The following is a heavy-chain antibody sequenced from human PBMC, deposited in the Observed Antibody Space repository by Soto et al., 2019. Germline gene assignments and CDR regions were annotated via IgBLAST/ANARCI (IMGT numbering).Heavy chain of an antibody. D-gene: IGHD3-3*01. CDR3: ARPSRGDFWSGYQPPKYYYYGMDV. V-gene: IGHV5-51*01. CDR1: GYSFTSYW. J-gene: IGHJ6*02. CDR2: IYPIDSDT. Sequence: HGESLKISCKGSGYSFTSYWIGWVRQMPGKGLEWMGIIYPIDSDTRYSPSFQGQVTISVDKSISTAYLQWSSLKASDTAMYYCARPSRGDFWSGYQPPKYYYYGMDVWGQGTTVTVSS.